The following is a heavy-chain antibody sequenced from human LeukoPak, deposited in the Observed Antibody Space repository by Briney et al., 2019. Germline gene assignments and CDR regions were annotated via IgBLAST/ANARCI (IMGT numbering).Heavy chain of an antibody. CDR1: GGSISSYY. J-gene: IGHJ4*02. D-gene: IGHD6-13*01. Sequence: SETLSLTCTVSGGSISSYYWSWIRQPPGKGLEWIGYIYYSGRTGYNPSLKSRVTISVDTSKNQFSLKVSSVTAADTAVYYCARMDGSSWYSYFDYWGQGTLVTVSS. V-gene: IGHV4-59*01. CDR3: ARMDGSSWYSYFDY. CDR2: IYYSGRT.